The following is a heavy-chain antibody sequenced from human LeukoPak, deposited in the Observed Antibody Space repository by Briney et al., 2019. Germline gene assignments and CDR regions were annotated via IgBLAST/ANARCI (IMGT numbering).Heavy chain of an antibody. CDR1: GFTFSSYW. CDR2: IKQDGSEK. CDR3: ARDKSVGATPLDY. Sequence: GGSLRLSCAASGFTFSSYWMTWVRQAPGKGLERVANIKQDGSEKYYVDSVKGRFTISRDNAKRSLYLQMNSLRAEDTAVYYCARDKSVGATPLDYWGQGTLVAVSS. V-gene: IGHV3-7*05. J-gene: IGHJ4*02. D-gene: IGHD1-26*01.